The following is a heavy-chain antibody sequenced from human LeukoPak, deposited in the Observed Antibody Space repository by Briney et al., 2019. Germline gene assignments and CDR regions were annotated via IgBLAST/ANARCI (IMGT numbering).Heavy chain of an antibody. V-gene: IGHV1-69*01. CDR3: ARDPYTMVRGVPYYYGMDV. Sequence: GSSVKVSCKASGGTFSSYAISWVRQAPGQGLEWMGGIIPIFGTANYAQKFQGRVTITADESTSTAYMELSSLRSEDTAVYYCARDPYTMVRGVPYYYGMDVWGQGTTVTVSS. D-gene: IGHD3-10*01. CDR2: IIPIFGTA. CDR1: GGTFSSYA. J-gene: IGHJ6*02.